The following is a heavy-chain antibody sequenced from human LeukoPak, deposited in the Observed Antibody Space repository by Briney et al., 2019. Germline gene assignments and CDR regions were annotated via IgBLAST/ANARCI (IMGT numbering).Heavy chain of an antibody. V-gene: IGHV3-23*01. CDR1: GFSFSSCA. Sequence: GGSLRLSCAASGFSFSSCAMSWVRQAPGKGLEWVSAISGSGSSTYYADSVKGRFTISRDNSKNTLYLLLNSLRAEDTAIYYCAKVYSDGGFWWFDPWGQGTLVTVSS. J-gene: IGHJ5*02. D-gene: IGHD4-23*01. CDR2: ISGSGSST. CDR3: AKVYSDGGFWWFDP.